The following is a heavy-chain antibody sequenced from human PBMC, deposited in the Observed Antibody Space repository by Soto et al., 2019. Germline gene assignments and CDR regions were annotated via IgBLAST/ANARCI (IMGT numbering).Heavy chain of an antibody. CDR1: GYGFTTYG. CDR2: ISAHNGNT. J-gene: IGHJ4*02. D-gene: IGHD1-1*01. CDR3: ARGRYGDY. V-gene: IGHV1-18*01. Sequence: QVHLVQSGAEVKKPGASVKVSCQGSGYGFTTYGITWVRQAPGQGLEWMAWISAHNGNTNYAQKLQGRVTVTRETSTSTAYMELRSLRSDDTAVYYCARGRYGDYWGKGALVTVSS.